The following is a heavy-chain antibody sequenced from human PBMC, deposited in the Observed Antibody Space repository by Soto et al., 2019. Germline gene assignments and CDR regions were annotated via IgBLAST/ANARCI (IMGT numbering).Heavy chain of an antibody. J-gene: IGHJ4*02. CDR1: GFTFSSYG. D-gene: IGHD3-22*01. CDR2: ISYDGSNK. CDR3: AKDRNRRVVVITTAYFDY. V-gene: IGHV3-30*18. Sequence: PGGSLRLSCAASGFTFSSYGMHWVRQAPGKGLEWVAVISYDGSNKYYADSVKGRFTISRDNSKNTLYLQMNSLRAEDTAVYYCAKDRNRRVVVITTAYFDYWGQGTLVTVSS.